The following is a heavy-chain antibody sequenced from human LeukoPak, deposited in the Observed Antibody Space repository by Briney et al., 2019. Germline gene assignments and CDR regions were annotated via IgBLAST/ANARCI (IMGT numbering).Heavy chain of an antibody. Sequence: GGSLRLSCAASGFTFSNYAMNWVRQAPGKGLEWVSLISSSGDNAYYADSVRGRFTISRDKSKNTVSLQMNSLRGEDTAVYYCAKGRVNGGYDFGAFDIWGQGTLVTVSS. CDR3: AKGRVNGGYDFGAFDI. CDR1: GFTFSNYA. CDR2: ISSSGDNA. J-gene: IGHJ3*02. V-gene: IGHV3-23*01. D-gene: IGHD5-12*01.